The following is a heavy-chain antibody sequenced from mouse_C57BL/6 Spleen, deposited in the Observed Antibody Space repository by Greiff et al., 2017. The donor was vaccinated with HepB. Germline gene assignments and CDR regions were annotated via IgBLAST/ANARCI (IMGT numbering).Heavy chain of an antibody. CDR3: ARDQGGYYGSSYWFAY. CDR1: GYSITSGYY. V-gene: IGHV3-6*01. CDR2: ISYDGSN. D-gene: IGHD1-1*01. J-gene: IGHJ3*01. Sequence: VQLQQSGPGLVKPSQSLSLTCSVTGYSITSGYYWNWIRQFPGNKLEWMGYISYDGSNNYNPSLKNRISITRDTSKNQFFLKLNSVTTEDTATYYCARDQGGYYGSSYWFAYWGQGTLVTVSA.